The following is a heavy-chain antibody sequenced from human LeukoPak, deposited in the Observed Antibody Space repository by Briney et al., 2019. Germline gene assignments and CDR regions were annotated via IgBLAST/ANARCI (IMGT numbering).Heavy chain of an antibody. Sequence: SETLSLTCAVYGGSFSGYYWSWIRQPPGKGLEWIGEINHSGSTNYNPSLKSRVTISVDTSKNQFSLKLSSVTAADTAVYYCARLPEYYYNYMDVWGKGTTVTISS. CDR2: INHSGST. V-gene: IGHV4-34*01. J-gene: IGHJ6*03. D-gene: IGHD2/OR15-2a*01. CDR1: GGSFSGYY. CDR3: ARLPEYYYNYMDV.